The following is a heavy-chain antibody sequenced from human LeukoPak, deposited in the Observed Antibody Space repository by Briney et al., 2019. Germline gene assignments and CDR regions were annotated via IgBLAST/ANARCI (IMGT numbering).Heavy chain of an antibody. V-gene: IGHV1-8*01. Sequence: ASVKVSCKASGYTFTSYDINWVRQAPGQGLEWMGWMNPNSGNTGYAQKFQGRVTMTRNTSISTAYMELSSLRSEDTAVYYCARVAVENDAFDIWGQGTMVTVSS. CDR1: GYTFTSYD. J-gene: IGHJ3*02. CDR2: MNPNSGNT. D-gene: IGHD6-19*01. CDR3: ARVAVENDAFDI.